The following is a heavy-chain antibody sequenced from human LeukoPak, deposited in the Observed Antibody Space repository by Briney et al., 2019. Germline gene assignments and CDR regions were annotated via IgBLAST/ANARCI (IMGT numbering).Heavy chain of an antibody. D-gene: IGHD3-22*01. Sequence: PGRSLRLSCAASGFTFSRYAMHWVRQAPGKGLECVAVILYDGSKKYYADSVKGRFTISRDNSKNTVYLQMNSLRVVDTAVYYCARGGLHYYDSSGFDYWGRGTLVTVSS. J-gene: IGHJ4*02. CDR2: ILYDGSKK. CDR3: ARGGLHYYDSSGFDY. CDR1: GFTFSRYA. V-gene: IGHV3-30-3*01.